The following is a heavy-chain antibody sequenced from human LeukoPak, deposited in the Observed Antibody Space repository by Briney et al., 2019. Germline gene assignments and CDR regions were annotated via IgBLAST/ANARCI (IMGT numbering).Heavy chain of an antibody. Sequence: GGSLRLSCAASGFTFSSYEMNWVRQAPGKGLEWVSYISSSGSTIYYADSVKGRFTISRDNAKNSLYLQMNSLRAEDTAVYYCAKGQTWRYYYDSSGYSYWGQGTLVTVSS. CDR1: GFTFSSYE. J-gene: IGHJ4*02. V-gene: IGHV3-48*03. D-gene: IGHD3-22*01. CDR2: ISSSGSTI. CDR3: AKGQTWRYYYDSSGYSY.